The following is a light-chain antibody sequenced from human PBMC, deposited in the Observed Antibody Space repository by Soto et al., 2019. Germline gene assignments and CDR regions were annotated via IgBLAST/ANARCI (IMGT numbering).Light chain of an antibody. Sequence: EIVMTQSPATLSVSPGERATLSCRASQSVSSNLAWYQQKAGQAPRLLIYDASSRATGIPDRFSGSGSGTDFTLTIVRLEPEDFAVYYCQQYGTSPRTLGQGTKVDIK. CDR1: QSVSSN. V-gene: IGKV3-20*01. CDR2: DAS. CDR3: QQYGTSPRT. J-gene: IGKJ1*01.